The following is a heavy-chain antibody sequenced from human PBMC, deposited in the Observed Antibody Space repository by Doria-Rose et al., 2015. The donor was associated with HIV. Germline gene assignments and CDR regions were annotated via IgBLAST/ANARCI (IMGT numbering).Heavy chain of an antibody. D-gene: IGHD3-10*01. V-gene: IGHV4-30-4*01. CDR1: GDSISSGDSF. CDR2: ISSSGTT. J-gene: IGHJ4*02. CDR3: ARARNYGFPHFFDF. Sequence: QVQLQESGPGLVRPSQTLSLTCTVLGDSISSGDSFWSWIRQPPGKGPEWIGYISSSGTTYYYPSLRGRLTISLDASKNQFSLNLNSVTAADTAVYYCARARNYGFPHFFDFWGQGTLVTVPS.